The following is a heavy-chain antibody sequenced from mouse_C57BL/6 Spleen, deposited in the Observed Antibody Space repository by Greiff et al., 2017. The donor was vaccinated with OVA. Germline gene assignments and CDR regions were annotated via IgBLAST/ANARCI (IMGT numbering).Heavy chain of an antibody. D-gene: IGHD1-1*01. CDR3: ARSRYCSSAWFAY. J-gene: IGHJ3*01. Sequence: VQLQQSGAELVKPGASVKLSCTASGFNIKDYYMHWVKQRTEQGLEWIGRIDPEDGETKYAQKFQGTATITADTSSNTAYLQLSSLTSEDTAVYYCARSRYCSSAWFAYWGQGTLVTVSA. V-gene: IGHV14-2*01. CDR1: GFNIKDYY. CDR2: IDPEDGET.